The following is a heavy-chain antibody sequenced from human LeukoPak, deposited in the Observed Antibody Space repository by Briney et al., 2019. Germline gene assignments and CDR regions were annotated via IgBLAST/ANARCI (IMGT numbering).Heavy chain of an antibody. V-gene: IGHV1-18*01. J-gene: IGHJ5*02. Sequence: GASVKVSCKASGYTFTSYGISWVRQAPGQGLEWMGWISAYNGNTNYAQKLQGRVTMTTDTSTSTAYMELRSLRSDDTAVYYCARDYGPRRVIAVAGTVWFDPWGQGTLVTVSS. CDR2: ISAYNGNT. D-gene: IGHD6-19*01. CDR1: GYTFTSYG. CDR3: ARDYGPRRVIAVAGTVWFDP.